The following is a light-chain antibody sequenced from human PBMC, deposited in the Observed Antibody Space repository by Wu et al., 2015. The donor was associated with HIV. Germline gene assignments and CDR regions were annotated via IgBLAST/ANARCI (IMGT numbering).Light chain of an antibody. Sequence: EILMTQSPVTLSVSAGGRATLSCRASQDINRNLAWYQQRPGQAPRLLIYDAYTRATGVPDRFTGGGYGTDFTLTISGLRSDDVAIYYCQQFTDWLPLTFGGGPVWRSN. J-gene: IGKJ4*01. V-gene: IGKV3-15*01. CDR1: QDINRN. CDR2: DAY. CDR3: QQFTDWLPLT.